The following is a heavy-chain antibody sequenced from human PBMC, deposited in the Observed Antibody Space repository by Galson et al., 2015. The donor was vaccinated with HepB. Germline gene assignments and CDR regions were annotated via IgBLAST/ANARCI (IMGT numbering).Heavy chain of an antibody. CDR3: ARDLVVVPSYSFGY. V-gene: IGHV3-33*01. Sequence: SLRLSCAASGFTFSTYGMHWVRQAPGKGLEWVAVIWYAGNTKYYADSVKGRFTISRDNSNNTLYLQMNSLRAEDTAVYYCARDLVVVPSYSFGYWGQGTLVTVSS. CDR1: GFTFSTYG. CDR2: IWYAGNTK. D-gene: IGHD2-2*01. J-gene: IGHJ4*02.